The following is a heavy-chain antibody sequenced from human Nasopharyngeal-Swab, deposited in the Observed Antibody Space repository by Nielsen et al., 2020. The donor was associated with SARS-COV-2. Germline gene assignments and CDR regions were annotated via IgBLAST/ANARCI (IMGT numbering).Heavy chain of an antibody. CDR3: VAAAGNNYFGY. D-gene: IGHD6-13*01. Sequence: VRQMPGKGLEWMGIIYPGDSDTRYSPSFQGQVTISADKSISTAYLQWSSLKASDTAMYYCVAAAGNNYFGYWGQGTLVTVSS. CDR2: IYPGDSDT. J-gene: IGHJ4*02. V-gene: IGHV5-51*01.